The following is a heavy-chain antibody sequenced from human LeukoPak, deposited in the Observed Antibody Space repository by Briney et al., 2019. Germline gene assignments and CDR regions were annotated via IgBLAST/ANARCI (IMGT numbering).Heavy chain of an antibody. J-gene: IGHJ6*03. V-gene: IGHV3-48*01. CDR3: ARDPQFPDNYYYYMDV. Sequence: GGSLRLSCAASGFTFSSYSMNWVRQAPGKGLEWVSYISSSGSTIYYADSVKGRFTISRDNSKNTLYLQMNSLRAEDTAVYYCARDPQFPDNYYYYMDVWGKGTTVTISS. CDR2: ISSSGSTI. D-gene: IGHD1-14*01. CDR1: GFTFSSYS.